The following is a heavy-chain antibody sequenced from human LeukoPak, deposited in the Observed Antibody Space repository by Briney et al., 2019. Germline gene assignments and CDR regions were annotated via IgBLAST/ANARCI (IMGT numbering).Heavy chain of an antibody. Sequence: ESGPTLFHPTQTLTLTCTFSGFSLNTSDVGVAWVRQPPGKALEWLTLIYWDDNKRYSPSLKSRFTITKDTSNNQVVLTMTNVGPVDTATYYCARLTSSWYAYYYYMDVWGKGTTVTVS. D-gene: IGHD6-13*01. V-gene: IGHV2-5*02. J-gene: IGHJ6*03. CDR3: ARLTSSWYAYYYYMDV. CDR2: IYWDDNK. CDR1: GFSLNTSDVG.